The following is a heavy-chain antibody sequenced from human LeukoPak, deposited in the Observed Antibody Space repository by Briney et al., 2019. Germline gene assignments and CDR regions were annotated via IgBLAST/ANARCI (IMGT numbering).Heavy chain of an antibody. J-gene: IGHJ3*02. V-gene: IGHV4-59*01. CDR3: AKAVRGSRYPRDAFDI. CDR1: GGSISSYY. Sequence: SETLSLTCTVSGGSISSYYWSWIRQPPGKGLEYIGYVFYSGSTNYNPPLKSRVTISVDTSKNQFSLKLSSVTAADTAVYYCAKAVRGSRYPRDAFDIWGQGTMVTVSS. D-gene: IGHD1-26*01. CDR2: VFYSGST.